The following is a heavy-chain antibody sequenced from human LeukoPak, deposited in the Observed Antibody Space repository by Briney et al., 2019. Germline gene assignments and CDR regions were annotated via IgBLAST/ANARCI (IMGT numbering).Heavy chain of an antibody. D-gene: IGHD6-13*01. Sequence: SETLSLTCTVSGGSISSYYWSWIRQPPGKGLEWIGYIHDSGSTNYNPSLKSRVTISVDTSKNQFSLKLSSVTAADTAVYYCARDKSSSSHFDYWGQGTLVTVSS. J-gene: IGHJ4*02. CDR2: IHDSGST. CDR1: GGSISSYY. CDR3: ARDKSSSSHFDY. V-gene: IGHV4-59*01.